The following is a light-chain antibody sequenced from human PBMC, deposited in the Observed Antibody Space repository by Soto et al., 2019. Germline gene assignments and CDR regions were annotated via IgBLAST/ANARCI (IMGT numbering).Light chain of an antibody. CDR2: DDS. V-gene: IGLV3-21*02. J-gene: IGLJ1*01. Sequence: SYDLTQPPSVLVDPGRTARITRGGKNIGSKSVHWYQQKPGQAPVLVVYDDSARPSGIPERFSGSNSGNTATLTISRVEAGDEADYYRQVWDSSSDHDVFGTGTKVTDL. CDR3: QVWDSSSDHDV. CDR1: NIGSKS.